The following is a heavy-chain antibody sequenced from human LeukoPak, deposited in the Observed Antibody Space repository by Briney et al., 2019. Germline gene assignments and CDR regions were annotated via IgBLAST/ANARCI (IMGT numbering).Heavy chain of an antibody. V-gene: IGHV1-18*01. Sequence: ASVKVSCKASGYTFTSYGISWVRQAPGQGLEWMGWISAYNGNTNYAQKLQGRVTMTTDTSTSTAYMELRSLRSDGTAVYYCARDQHQGGGNSLPMTFDYWGQGTLVTVSS. CDR2: ISAYNGNT. CDR3: ARDQHQGGGNSLPMTFDY. D-gene: IGHD4-23*01. CDR1: GYTFTSYG. J-gene: IGHJ4*02.